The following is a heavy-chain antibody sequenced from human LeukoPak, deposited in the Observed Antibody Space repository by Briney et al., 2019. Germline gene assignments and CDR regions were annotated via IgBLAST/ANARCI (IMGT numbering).Heavy chain of an antibody. D-gene: IGHD6-19*01. CDR2: INSDGSST. CDR1: GFTFSSYW. CDR3: AREGIAVAGSFDY. Sequence: GGSLRLSCAASGFTFSSYWMHWVRQAPGKGLVWVSRINSDGSSTSYADSVKGRFTISRDKAKNTLYLQMNSLRAEDTAVYYCAREGIAVAGSFDYWGQGTLVTVSS. J-gene: IGHJ4*02. V-gene: IGHV3-74*01.